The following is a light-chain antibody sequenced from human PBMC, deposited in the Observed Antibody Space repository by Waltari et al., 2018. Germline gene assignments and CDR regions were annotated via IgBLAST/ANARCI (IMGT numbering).Light chain of an antibody. CDR1: QSVSRA. CDR3: QHYLRLPVT. Sequence: EIVLTQSPGTLSLSLGERATLSCRASQSVSRALAWYQQKPGQAPRLPSYGASTRATGIPDRFRVSGSGTDFSLTISRLEPDDFAVYYCQHYLRLPVTFGQGTTVEI. CDR2: GAS. J-gene: IGKJ1*01. V-gene: IGKV3-20*01.